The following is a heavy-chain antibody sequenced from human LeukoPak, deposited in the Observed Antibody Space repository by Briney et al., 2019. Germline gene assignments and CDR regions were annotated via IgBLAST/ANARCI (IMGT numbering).Heavy chain of an antibody. D-gene: IGHD4-11*01. CDR3: ARDPASKHISWFDP. V-gene: IGHV3-11*01. CDR1: GFTFSDYY. CDR2: ISSSGSTI. J-gene: IGHJ5*02. Sequence: PGGSLRLSCAASGFTFSDYYMSWIRQAPGKGLEWVSYISSSGSTIYYADSVKGRFTISRDNAKNSLYLQMNSLRAEDTAVYYCARDPASKHISWFDPWGQGTLVTVSS.